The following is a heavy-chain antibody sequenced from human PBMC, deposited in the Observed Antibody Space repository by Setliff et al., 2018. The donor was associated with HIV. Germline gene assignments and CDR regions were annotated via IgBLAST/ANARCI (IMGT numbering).Heavy chain of an antibody. D-gene: IGHD6-13*01. Sequence: GASVKVSCKASGHSFTTYFLHWVRQAPGQGLEWMGMINPSGGEPSYAQRFQGRVTMTRDTSTSTVFMVLSSLSFEDTAVYYCAVYGSRTYYFDYWGQGTPVTVSS. CDR2: INPSGGEP. J-gene: IGHJ4*02. CDR3: AVYGSRTYYFDY. CDR1: GHSFTTYF. V-gene: IGHV1-46*01.